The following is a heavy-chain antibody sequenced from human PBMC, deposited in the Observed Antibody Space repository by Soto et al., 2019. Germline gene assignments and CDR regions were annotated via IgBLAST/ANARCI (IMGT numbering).Heavy chain of an antibody. D-gene: IGHD2-15*01. J-gene: IGHJ6*03. CDR1: GGSFSGYY. CDR2: INHSGST. Sequence: LSLTCAVYGGSFSGYYWSWIRQPPGKGLEWIGEINHSGSTNYNPSLKSRVTISVDTSKNQFSLTLSSVTAADTAVYYCARIGYCSGGSCYDRLYYYYYYMDVWGKGTTVTVSS. V-gene: IGHV4-34*01. CDR3: ARIGYCSGGSCYDRLYYYYYYMDV.